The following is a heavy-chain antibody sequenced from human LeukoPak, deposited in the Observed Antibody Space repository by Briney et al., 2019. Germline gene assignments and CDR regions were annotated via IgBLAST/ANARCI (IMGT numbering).Heavy chain of an antibody. CDR1: GFTFSSYW. J-gene: IGHJ4*02. V-gene: IGHV3-7*05. Sequence: PGECLRLSCAASGFTFSSYWMTWVRQAPGKGLEWVANIKQDVSEKYYADSVKGRFTISRDNAKSSLYLEMNSLRAEDTAMYYCARFGSTSRTYDYWGQGTLVTVSS. CDR2: IKQDVSEK. D-gene: IGHD2-2*01. CDR3: ARFGSTSRTYDY.